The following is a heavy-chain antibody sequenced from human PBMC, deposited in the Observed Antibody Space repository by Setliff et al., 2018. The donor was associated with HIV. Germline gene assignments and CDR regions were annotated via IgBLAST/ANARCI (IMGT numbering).Heavy chain of an antibody. V-gene: IGHV4-61*02. D-gene: IGHD6-6*01. CDR2: IYASGNT. CDR3: MREGDKMIRGSSWSAY. CDR1: GGSISSGSYY. Sequence: SETLSLTCNVSGGSISSGSYYWNWIRQPAGKGLEWIGRIYASGNTNYNPSLKGRVTISIDTSKNQFSLRLTSVTAADTAVYYCMREGDKMIRGSSWSAYWGQGTLVTVSS. J-gene: IGHJ4*02.